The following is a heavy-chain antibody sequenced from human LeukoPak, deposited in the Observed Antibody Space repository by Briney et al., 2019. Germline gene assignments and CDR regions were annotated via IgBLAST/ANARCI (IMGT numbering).Heavy chain of an antibody. CDR2: IHYSGST. J-gene: IGHJ4*02. CDR3: ARGDGYNSNHFDY. Sequence: PSETLSLTCTASGGSITSRYWSWIRQPPGKGLEWIGYIHYSGSTNYNPSLKSRVTMSVDTSKNQFSLKVTSVTAADTAVYYCARGDGYNSNHFDYWGQETLVTVSS. CDR1: GGSITSRY. D-gene: IGHD5-24*01. V-gene: IGHV4-59*11.